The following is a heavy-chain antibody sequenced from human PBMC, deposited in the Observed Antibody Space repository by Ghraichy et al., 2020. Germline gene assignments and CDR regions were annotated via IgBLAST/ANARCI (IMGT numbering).Heavy chain of an antibody. V-gene: IGHV4-34*01. Sequence: SETPSLTCAVYGGSFSGYYWSWIRQPPGKGLEWIGEINHSGSTNYNPSLKSRVTISVDTSKNQFSLKLSSVTAADTAVYYCARGYSSSSRYYFDYWGQGTLVTVSS. D-gene: IGHD6-6*01. CDR1: GGSFSGYY. J-gene: IGHJ4*02. CDR3: ARGYSSSSRYYFDY. CDR2: INHSGST.